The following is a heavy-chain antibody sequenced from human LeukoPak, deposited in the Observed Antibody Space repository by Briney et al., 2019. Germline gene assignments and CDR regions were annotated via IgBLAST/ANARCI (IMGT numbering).Heavy chain of an antibody. J-gene: IGHJ4*02. CDR2: FDPEDGET. CDR1: GYTLTELS. D-gene: IGHD6-13*01. Sequence: ASVKVSCKVSGYTLTELSMHWVRQAPGKGLEWMGGFDPEDGETIYAQKLQGRVTMTTDTSTSTAYMELRSLRSDDTAVYYCARGGVSNSWYRTPDYWGQGTLVTVSS. CDR3: ARGGVSNSWYRTPDY. V-gene: IGHV1-24*01.